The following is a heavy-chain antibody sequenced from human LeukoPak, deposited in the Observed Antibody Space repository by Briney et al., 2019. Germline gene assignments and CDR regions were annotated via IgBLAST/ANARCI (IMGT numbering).Heavy chain of an antibody. Sequence: GGSLRLSCAASGFPFTSLAMRWVRQAPGKGRECVSGITNFGGTPYYAHSVKGRLTISRDKSKNPPLLQINSRRAQDSAIYYCAKDILGYSGYDVHWGQGTLVTVSS. J-gene: IGHJ4*02. V-gene: IGHV3-23*01. CDR2: ITNFGGTP. CDR3: AKDILGYSGYDVH. D-gene: IGHD5-12*01. CDR1: GFPFTSLA.